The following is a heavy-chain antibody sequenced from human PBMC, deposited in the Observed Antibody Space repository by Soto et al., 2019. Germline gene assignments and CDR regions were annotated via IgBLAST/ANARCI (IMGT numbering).Heavy chain of an antibody. J-gene: IGHJ4*02. Sequence: GGSLRLSCAASGFTFSSYAMSWVRQAPGKGLEWVSAISGSGGSTYYADSVKGRFTISRDNSKNTLYLQMNSLRAEDTAVYYCAMGGYDILTGYYPYYFDYSNVDYWGQGTRVTVSS. V-gene: IGHV3-23*01. CDR3: AMGGYDILTGYYPYYFDYSNVDY. D-gene: IGHD3-9*01. CDR1: GFTFSSYA. CDR2: ISGSGGST.